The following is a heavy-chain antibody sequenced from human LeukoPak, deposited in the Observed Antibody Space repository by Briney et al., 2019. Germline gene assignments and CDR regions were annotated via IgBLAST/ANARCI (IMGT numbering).Heavy chain of an antibody. Sequence: SGGSLRLSCAASGFTFSSYSMNWVRQAPGKGLEWVSYISSSSSTIYYADSVEGRFTISRDNAKNSLYLQMNSLRAEDTAVYYCARDLYGSGSYYMDVWGKGTTVTVSS. CDR3: ARDLYGSGSYYMDV. V-gene: IGHV3-48*01. CDR1: GFTFSSYS. CDR2: ISSSSSTI. J-gene: IGHJ6*03. D-gene: IGHD3-10*01.